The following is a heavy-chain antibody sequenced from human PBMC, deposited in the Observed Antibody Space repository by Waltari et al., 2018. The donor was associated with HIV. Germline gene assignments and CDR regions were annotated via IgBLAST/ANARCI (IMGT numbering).Heavy chain of an antibody. CDR1: GFTFSRYG. V-gene: IGHV3-33*01. CDR3: ARDGVPEVTRAYYYYGMDV. CDR2: IWYDGKKK. J-gene: IGHJ6*02. Sequence: QVQLVESGGGVVQPGRSLRLSCAASGFTFSRYGMHWVRQAPGKGLGGVECIWYDGKKKNYEDSVKGRFTISRDNSKNTLYLQMNSLRAEDTAVYYCARDGVPEVTRAYYYYGMDVWGQGTTVTVSS. D-gene: IGHD2-8*01.